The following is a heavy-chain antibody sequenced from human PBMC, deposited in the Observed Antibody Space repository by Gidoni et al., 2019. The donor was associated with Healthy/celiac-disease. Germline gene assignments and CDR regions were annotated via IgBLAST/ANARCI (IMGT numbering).Heavy chain of an antibody. D-gene: IGHD3-3*01. CDR2: INHSGST. Sequence: QVQLQQRGAGLLKPSETLSLTCAVYGGPFSGYYWSWIRQPPGKGLEWIGEINHSGSTNYNPSLKSRVTISVDTSKNQFSLKLSSGTAADTAVYCCARVRPSRWGFWSHWGQGTLVTVSS. V-gene: IGHV4-34*01. J-gene: IGHJ4*02. CDR1: GGPFSGYY. CDR3: ARVRPSRWGFWSH.